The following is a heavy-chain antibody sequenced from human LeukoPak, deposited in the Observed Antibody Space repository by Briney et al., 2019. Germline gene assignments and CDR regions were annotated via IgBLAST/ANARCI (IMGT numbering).Heavy chain of an antibody. J-gene: IGHJ4*02. CDR1: GYSISSGYY. CDR2: IYHGGST. V-gene: IGHV4-38-2*02. CDR3: ARDLASCGGDCYSDGFDY. D-gene: IGHD2-21*02. Sequence: SETLSLTCTVSGYSISSGYYWGWIRQSPGKGLEWIGSIYHGGSTYYNPSLRSRVIVSVDTSKNHFSLKMSSVTAADTAVYYCARDLASCGGDCYSDGFDYWGQGTLVTVSS.